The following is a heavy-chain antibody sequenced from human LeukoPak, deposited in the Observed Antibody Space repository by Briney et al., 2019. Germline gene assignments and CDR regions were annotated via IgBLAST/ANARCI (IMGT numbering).Heavy chain of an antibody. CDR1: GGSISSYY. J-gene: IGHJ4*02. CDR2: IYTSGST. Sequence: SETLSLTCTVSGGSISSYYWSWIRQPAGKGLEWIGRIYTSGSTNYNPSLKSRVTISVDTSKNQFSLKLSSVTAADTAVYYCARGGVVVVAAKVDYFDYWGQGTLVTVSS. CDR3: ARGGVVVVAAKVDYFDY. D-gene: IGHD2-15*01. V-gene: IGHV4-4*07.